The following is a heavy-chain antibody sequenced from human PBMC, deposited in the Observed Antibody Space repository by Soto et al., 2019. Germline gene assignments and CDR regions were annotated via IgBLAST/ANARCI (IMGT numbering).Heavy chain of an antibody. CDR1: GGSISRGGYY. Sequence: PSETLSLTCTVSGGSISRGGYYWSWIRQHPGKGLEWIGYIYYSGSTYYNPSLKSRVTISVDTSKNQFSLKLSSVTAADTAVYYFARAPDEAAPGPLAYWGQGTLVPVSS. J-gene: IGHJ4*01. V-gene: IGHV4-31*03. CDR2: IYYSGST. CDR3: ARAPDEAAPGPLAY. D-gene: IGHD6-13*01.